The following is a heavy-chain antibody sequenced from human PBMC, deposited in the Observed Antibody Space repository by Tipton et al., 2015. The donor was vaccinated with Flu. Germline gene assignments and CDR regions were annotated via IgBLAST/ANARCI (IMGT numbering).Heavy chain of an antibody. D-gene: IGHD2-8*01. CDR2: INLDSGDT. CDR3: AREMGEFES. Sequence: QLVQSGAEVKKPGASVKVSCSASGYAFNGYYMHWVRQAPGQGLEWMGWINLDSGDTVYEQKFEGRVTMTRDTSISTAYMELSRLRFADTAVYYCAREMGEFESWGQGTLVPVSS. CDR1: GYAFNGYY. J-gene: IGHJ4*02. V-gene: IGHV1-2*02.